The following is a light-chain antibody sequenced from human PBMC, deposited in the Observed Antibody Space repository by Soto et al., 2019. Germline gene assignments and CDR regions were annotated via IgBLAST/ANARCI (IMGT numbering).Light chain of an antibody. CDR1: QNVNDN. J-gene: IGKJ4*01. CDR3: QQYDNWPV. CDR2: GAS. Sequence: EIVMTQSPATLSVSPGERATPSCRASQNVNDNLAWYQQKPGQAPRLLIYGASTRATGIPARFRGSGSETEFTLTISSLQSEDLAVYYCQQYDNWPVFGGGTKVDIK. V-gene: IGKV3-15*01.